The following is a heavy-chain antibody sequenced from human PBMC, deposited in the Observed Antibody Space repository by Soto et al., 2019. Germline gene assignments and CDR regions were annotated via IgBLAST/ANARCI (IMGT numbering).Heavy chain of an antibody. CDR3: AKDVVVGATTGLGDYYDYYGMDV. CDR1: GFTFSSYG. V-gene: IGHV3-30*18. Sequence: QVPLVASGGGVVQPGRSLSLSCAASGFTFSSYGMHWVRQAPGKGLEWVAVISYDGSNKYYADSVKGRVTIARDNSKNTLYLQMNSLRAEDTAVYYCAKDVVVGATTGLGDYYDYYGMDVW. D-gene: IGHD1-26*01. CDR2: ISYDGSNK. J-gene: IGHJ6*01.